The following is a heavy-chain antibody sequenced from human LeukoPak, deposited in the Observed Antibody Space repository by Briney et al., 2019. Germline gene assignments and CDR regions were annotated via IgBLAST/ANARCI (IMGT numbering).Heavy chain of an antibody. CDR2: ISAYNGNT. CDR3: ARGGLDIVGATGFS. CDR1: GYTFTSYG. Sequence: ASVKVSCKASGYTFTSYGISWVRQAPGQGLEWMGWISAYNGNTNYAQKFQGRVTITRNTSISTAYMELSSLRSEDTAVYYCARGGLDIVGATGFSWGQGTLVTVSS. J-gene: IGHJ5*02. D-gene: IGHD1-26*01. V-gene: IGHV1-18*01.